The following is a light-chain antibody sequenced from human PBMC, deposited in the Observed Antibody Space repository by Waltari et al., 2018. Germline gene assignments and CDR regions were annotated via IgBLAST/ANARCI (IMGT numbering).Light chain of an antibody. CDR2: AVS. J-gene: IGKJ4*01. V-gene: IGKV1-39*01. Sequence: ILITQFPSSLSASVGDRVTITCRASQSISRFLNWYQQKPGEAPNLLIYAVSTLQSSAPSMFRGRGSETDVTLTISTLQPADYATYYCQQSHTAPVKLGGATKVEMK. CDR1: QSISRF. CDR3: QQSHTAPVK.